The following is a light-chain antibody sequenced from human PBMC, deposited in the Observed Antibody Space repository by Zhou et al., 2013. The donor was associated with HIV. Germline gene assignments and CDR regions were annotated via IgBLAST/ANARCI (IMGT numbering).Light chain of an antibody. CDR3: QQYNDWPRT. CDR2: GAS. V-gene: IGKV3-15*01. CDR1: QRISSY. J-gene: IGKJ2*01. Sequence: EIVMTQSPATLSVSPGERATLSCRATQRISSYLAWYQQKLGQAPRLLIYGASTRATGIPARSSGSGSGTEFTLTISSMQSEDFAVYYCQQYNDWPRTFGQGTKLEIK.